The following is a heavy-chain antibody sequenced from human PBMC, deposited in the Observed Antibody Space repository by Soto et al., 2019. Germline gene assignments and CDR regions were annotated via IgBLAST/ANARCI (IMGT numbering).Heavy chain of an antibody. CDR3: ARDCRGGGSSVSCYCY. Sequence: QVQLVESGGGLVKPGGSLRLSCAASGFTFSDYYMSWIRQAPGKGLEWVSYISSSADIIYYADSVKGRFTISRDNAKNSLYLQMNSLRAEDSALYYCARDCRGGGSSVSCYCYWGQGTLVTVSS. V-gene: IGHV3-11*01. CDR2: ISSSADII. J-gene: IGHJ4*02. D-gene: IGHD2-2*01. CDR1: GFTFSDYY.